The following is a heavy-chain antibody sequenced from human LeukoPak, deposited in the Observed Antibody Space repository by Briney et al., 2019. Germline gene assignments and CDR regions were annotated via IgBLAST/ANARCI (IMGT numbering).Heavy chain of an antibody. Sequence: GGSLRLSCAASGFTFSSYWMSWVRQAPGKGLEWVVNIKQDGSEKYYVDSVKGRFTISRDNAKNSLYLQMNSLRAEDTAVYYCARNARSYRVDYFDYWGQGTLVTVSS. CDR3: ARNARSYRVDYFDY. D-gene: IGHD1-26*01. CDR1: GFTFSSYW. J-gene: IGHJ4*02. CDR2: IKQDGSEK. V-gene: IGHV3-7*01.